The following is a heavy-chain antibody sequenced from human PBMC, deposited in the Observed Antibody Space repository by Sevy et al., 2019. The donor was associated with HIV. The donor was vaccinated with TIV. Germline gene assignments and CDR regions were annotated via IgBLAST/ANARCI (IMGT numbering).Heavy chain of an antibody. Sequence: GSLRLSCAASGFTFSSYEMNWVRQAPGKGPEWVSYISSSGSTIYYADSVKGRFTISRDNAKNSLYLQMNSLRAEDTAVYYCAREIAVAGTGFDYWGQGTLVTVSS. J-gene: IGHJ4*02. CDR1: GFTFSSYE. CDR3: AREIAVAGTGFDY. V-gene: IGHV3-48*03. CDR2: ISSSGSTI. D-gene: IGHD6-19*01.